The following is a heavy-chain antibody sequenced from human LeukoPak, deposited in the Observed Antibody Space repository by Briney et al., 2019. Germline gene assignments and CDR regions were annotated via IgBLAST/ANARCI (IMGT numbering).Heavy chain of an antibody. V-gene: IGHV4-34*01. CDR1: GGSFSGYY. CDR3: ARGGAYCGGDCYFDY. J-gene: IGHJ4*02. Sequence: SETLSLTCAVYGGSFSGYYWSWLRQPPGKGLEWVGEINHSGSTNYNPSLKSRVTISVDTSKNQFSLKLSSVTAADTAVYYCARGGAYCGGDCYFDYWGQGTLVTVSS. D-gene: IGHD2-21*02. CDR2: INHSGST.